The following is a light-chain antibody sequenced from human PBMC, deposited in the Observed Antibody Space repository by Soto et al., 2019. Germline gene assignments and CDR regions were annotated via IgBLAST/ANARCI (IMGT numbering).Light chain of an antibody. CDR3: ETWASNTRV. J-gene: IGLJ2*01. V-gene: IGLV4-60*03. CDR2: LEGSGSY. CDR1: SGHSSYI. Sequence: QPVLTQSSSASASLGSSVKLTCTLSSGHSSYIIAWHQQQPGKAPRYLRKLEGSGSYNKGSGVPDRFSGSSSGADRYLTFPNLRSWEEADDYCETWASNTRVFGVGTKLTVL.